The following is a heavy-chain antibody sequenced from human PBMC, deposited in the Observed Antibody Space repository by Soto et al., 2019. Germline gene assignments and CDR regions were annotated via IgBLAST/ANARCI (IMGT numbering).Heavy chain of an antibody. J-gene: IGHJ3*02. CDR3: ARGVITMIVRDAFDI. D-gene: IGHD3-22*01. CDR1: GGTFSSYA. CDR2: IIPIFGTA. Sequence: ASVKVSCKASGGTFSSYAISWVRQAPGQGLEWMGGIIPIFGTANYAQKFQGRVTITADESTSTAYMELSSLRSEDTAVYYCARGVITMIVRDAFDIWGQGTMVTVSS. V-gene: IGHV1-69*13.